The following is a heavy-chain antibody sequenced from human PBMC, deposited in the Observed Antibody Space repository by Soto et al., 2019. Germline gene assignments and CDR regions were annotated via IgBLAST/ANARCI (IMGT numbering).Heavy chain of an antibody. D-gene: IGHD6-19*01. J-gene: IGHJ4*02. CDR2: IYYTGST. CDR1: GASISGYH. CDR3: RRGCTIGWYTYYFAL. Sequence: SETLSLTCTVSGASISGYHWSWIRQPPGKGLEWIGYIYYTGSTNYNPSLKSRPTMSVDASKNQFSLKLNSVTAPGTTVYYCRRGCTIGWYTYYFALWGQGPLVTVSS. V-gene: IGHV4-59*08.